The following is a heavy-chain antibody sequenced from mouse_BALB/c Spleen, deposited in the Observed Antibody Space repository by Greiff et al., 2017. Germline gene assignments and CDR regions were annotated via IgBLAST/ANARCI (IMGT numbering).Heavy chain of an antibody. CDR2: ISSGSSTI. J-gene: IGHJ4*01. V-gene: IGHV5-17*02. D-gene: IGHD2-4*01. CDR3: AREGAGYDSFYAMDY. Sequence: DVMLVESGGGLVQPGGSRKLSCAASGFTFSSFGMHWVRQAPEKGLEWVAYISSGSSTIYYADTVKGRFTISRDNPKNTLFLQMTSLRSEDTAMYYCAREGAGYDSFYAMDYWGQGTSVTVSS. CDR1: GFTFSSFG.